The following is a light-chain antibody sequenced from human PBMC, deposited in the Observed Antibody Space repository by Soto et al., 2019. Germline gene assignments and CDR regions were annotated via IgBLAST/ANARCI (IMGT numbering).Light chain of an antibody. Sequence: QSALTQPASVSGSPGQSITISCTGTSSDVGSYNLVSWYQQHPGKAPKLMIYEGSKRPSGVSNRFSGSKSGNTASLTISGLQAEDAADYYCCSYAGSSTFHVVFGGGTKVTVL. V-gene: IGLV2-23*03. CDR3: CSYAGSSTFHVV. J-gene: IGLJ2*01. CDR2: EGS. CDR1: SSDVGSYNL.